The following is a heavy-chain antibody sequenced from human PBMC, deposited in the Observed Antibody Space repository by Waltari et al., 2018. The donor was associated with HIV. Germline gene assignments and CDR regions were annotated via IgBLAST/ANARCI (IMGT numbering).Heavy chain of an antibody. CDR3: ARGTYGDYFYWYFNL. J-gene: IGHJ2*01. CDR2: IYYSGST. Sequence: QVLLQESGPGLGKPSETLSLTCTVSGGSISNSYWNWIRQPPGKGREWIGYIYYSGSTKYNPSRKSRVTISVDTSKNQFSLKLSSVTAADTAVYYCARGTYGDYFYWYFNLWGRGTLVTVSS. D-gene: IGHD4-17*01. V-gene: IGHV4-59*01. CDR1: GGSISNSY.